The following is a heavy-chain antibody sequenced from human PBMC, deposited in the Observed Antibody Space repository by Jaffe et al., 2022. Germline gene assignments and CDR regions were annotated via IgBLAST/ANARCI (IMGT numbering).Heavy chain of an antibody. CDR1: GFTFSSYE. Sequence: EVQLVESGGGLVQPGGSLRLSCAASGFTFSSYEMNWVRQAPGKGLEWVSYISSSGSTIYYADSVKGRFTISRDNAKNSLYLQMNSLRAEDTAVYYCARVFGYGSGYDRTPDYWGQGTLVTVSS. CDR3: ARVFGYGSGYDRTPDY. D-gene: IGHD5-12*01. J-gene: IGHJ4*02. V-gene: IGHV3-48*03. CDR2: ISSSGSTI.